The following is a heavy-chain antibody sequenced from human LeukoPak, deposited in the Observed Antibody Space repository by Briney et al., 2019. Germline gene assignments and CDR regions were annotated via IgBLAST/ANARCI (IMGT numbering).Heavy chain of an antibody. J-gene: IGHJ4*02. Sequence: GGSLRLSCAASGFTFSDYWISWVRQAPGKGLEWVSYISGSSTTIDYADSAKGRFIISRDNAKKSLYLQMNNLRAEDTAVYYCARDQDWAFDYWGQGILVTVSS. D-gene: IGHD3/OR15-3a*01. CDR3: ARDQDWAFDY. CDR1: GFTFSDYW. V-gene: IGHV3-48*01. CDR2: ISGSSTTI.